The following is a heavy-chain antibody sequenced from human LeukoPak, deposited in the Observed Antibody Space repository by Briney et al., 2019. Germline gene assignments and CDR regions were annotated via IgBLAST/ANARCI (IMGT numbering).Heavy chain of an antibody. CDR2: ICYSGST. D-gene: IGHD3-10*01. Sequence: SETLSLTCTVSGGSITTSTYYWGWIRQPPGKGLEWIGSICYSGSTYNNPSLKSRVTISVDMSKNQFSLRLSSVTAADTAVYYCARHRGEFGDSPPNIDYWGQGTLVTVSS. V-gene: IGHV4-39*01. CDR1: GGSITTSTYY. CDR3: ARHRGEFGDSPPNIDY. J-gene: IGHJ4*02.